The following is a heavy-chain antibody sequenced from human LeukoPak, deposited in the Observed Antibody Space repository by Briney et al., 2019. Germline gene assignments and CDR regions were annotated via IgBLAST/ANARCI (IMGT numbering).Heavy chain of an antibody. J-gene: IGHJ6*03. CDR2: INPNSGNT. Sequence: SSVKVSCKASGYTFTSYDINWVRQATGQGLEWMGWINPNSGNTGYAQKFQGRVTMTRNTSISTAYMELSSLRSEDTAVYYCARGRKGSTIFGVVITELYYYYMDVWGKGTTVTVSS. CDR3: ARGRKGSTIFGVVITELYYYYMDV. D-gene: IGHD3-3*01. V-gene: IGHV1-8*01. CDR1: GYTFTSYD.